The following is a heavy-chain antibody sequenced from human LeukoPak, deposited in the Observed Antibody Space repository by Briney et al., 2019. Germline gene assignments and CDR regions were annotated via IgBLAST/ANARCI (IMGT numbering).Heavy chain of an antibody. Sequence: PSETLSLTCTVSGGSISSSSYYWGWIRQPPGKGLEWIGSIYYSGSTYYNPSLRSRVTISVDTSKNQFSLKLSSVTAADTAVYYCARETSQKGAHYMDVWGKGTTVTISS. V-gene: IGHV4-39*07. J-gene: IGHJ6*03. D-gene: IGHD3-16*01. CDR2: IYYSGST. CDR3: ARETSQKGAHYMDV. CDR1: GGSISSSSYY.